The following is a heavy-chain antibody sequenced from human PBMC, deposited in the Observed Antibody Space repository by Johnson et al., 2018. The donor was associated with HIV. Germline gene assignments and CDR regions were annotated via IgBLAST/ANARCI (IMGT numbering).Heavy chain of an antibody. V-gene: IGHV3-64*01. J-gene: IGHJ3*02. CDR3: ASELGIRLDAFDI. Sequence: VQLVESGGGLIQPGGSLRLSCAASGFIVSGNYMSWVRQAPGKGLEYVSAISSNGGSTYYANSVKGRFTISRDNSKNTLYLQMKSLRAEDTAVYYCASELGIRLDAFDIWGRGTMVTVSS. D-gene: IGHD7-27*01. CDR1: GFIVSGNY. CDR2: ISSNGGST.